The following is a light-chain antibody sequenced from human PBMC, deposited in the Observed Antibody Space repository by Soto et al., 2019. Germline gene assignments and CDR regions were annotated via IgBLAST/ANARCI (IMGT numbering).Light chain of an antibody. Sequence: IQMIQSPSSLPASVGNRVTITCRASQSISVSLNWYQQKPGKAPNLLIYAASSLRSGVPSRFSGSGSGTDLTLTISSLQPEDFATYYCQQSYSIPYTFGQGTKLEI. CDR1: QSISVS. V-gene: IGKV1-39*01. CDR2: AAS. J-gene: IGKJ2*01. CDR3: QQSYSIPYT.